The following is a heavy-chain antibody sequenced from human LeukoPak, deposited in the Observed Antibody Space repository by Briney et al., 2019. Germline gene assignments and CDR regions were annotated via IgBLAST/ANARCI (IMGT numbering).Heavy chain of an antibody. CDR3: ARDHLGYCSSTSCYVGGAFDI. J-gene: IGHJ3*02. CDR2: IKPDGGEK. CDR1: GFTFSSYG. V-gene: IGHV3-7*01. Sequence: QSGGSLRLSCAASGFTFSSYGMTWVRQAPGKGLEWVANIKPDGGEKHYADSVEGRFTISRDNAKNSLYLQMNSLRAEDTAVYYCARDHLGYCSSTSCYVGGAFDIWGQGTMVTVSS. D-gene: IGHD2-2*01.